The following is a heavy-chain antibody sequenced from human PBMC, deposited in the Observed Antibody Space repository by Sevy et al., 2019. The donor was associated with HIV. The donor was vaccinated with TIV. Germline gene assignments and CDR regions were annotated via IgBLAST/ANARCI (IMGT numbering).Heavy chain of an antibody. CDR2: ISGGGGGT. J-gene: IGHJ2*01. CDR3: AKHYIHDIADGWYFDL. V-gene: IGHV3-23*01. CDR1: GFTFNNYA. Sequence: GGSLRLSYAASGFTFNNYAMSWVRQAPGKGLEGKGLEWVSTISGGGGGTYYADSVRGRFTISRDNSKNTLYLQVNSLRVEDTAVYYCAKHYIHDIADGWYFDLWGRGTLVTVCS. D-gene: IGHD6-13*01.